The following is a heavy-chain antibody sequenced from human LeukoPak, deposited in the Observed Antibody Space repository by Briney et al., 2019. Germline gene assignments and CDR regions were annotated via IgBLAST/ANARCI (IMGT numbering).Heavy chain of an antibody. CDR2: IPSSGTT. CDR3: ARGPLMSAGGGVDP. V-gene: IGHV4-4*07. J-gene: IGHJ5*02. D-gene: IGHD2-21*01. Sequence: SETLSLTCTVSGGSISNYYWSWIRQSAGKGLEWIGRIPSSGTTDYNPSLKSRVSMSIDTSKNQFSLNVTSVTAADTAVYYCARGPLMSAGGGVDPWGQGTLVTVTS. CDR1: GGSISNYY.